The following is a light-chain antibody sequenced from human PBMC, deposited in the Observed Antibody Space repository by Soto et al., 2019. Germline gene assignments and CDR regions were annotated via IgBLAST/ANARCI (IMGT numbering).Light chain of an antibody. Sequence: EIVLTQSPGTLSLSPGERATLSCRASQTLSSTFLAWYQQRRGQAPRLLIYGAPSRATDIPHRFSGSGSGTDFTLTISSLEPEDSAVYYCQQSGNSPWTFGQGTKVDIK. CDR2: GAP. CDR1: QTLSSTF. V-gene: IGKV3-20*01. J-gene: IGKJ1*01. CDR3: QQSGNSPWT.